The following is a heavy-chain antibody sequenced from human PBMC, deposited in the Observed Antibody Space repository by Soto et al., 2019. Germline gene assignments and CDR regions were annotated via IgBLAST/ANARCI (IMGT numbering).Heavy chain of an antibody. J-gene: IGHJ2*01. D-gene: IGHD3-22*01. V-gene: IGHV3-30*18. CDR3: AKEGSGYYDWYFDL. CDR2: ISYDGSNK. CDR1: GFTFSSYG. Sequence: QVQLVESGGGVVQPGRSLRLSCAASGFTFSSYGMHWVRQAPGKGLEWVAVISYDGSNKYYADSVKGRFTISRDNSKNTLYLQMNSLRAEDTAVYYCAKEGSGYYDWYFDLWGRGNLVTVSS.